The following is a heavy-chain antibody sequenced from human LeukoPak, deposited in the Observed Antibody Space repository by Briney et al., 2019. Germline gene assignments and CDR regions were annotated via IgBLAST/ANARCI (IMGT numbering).Heavy chain of an antibody. CDR1: GFTFSSYA. CDR2: ISYDGSNK. Sequence: GGSLRLSCAASGFTFSSYAMHWVRQAPGKGLGWVAVISYDGSNKYYADSVKGRFTIFRDNSKNTLYLQMNSLRAEDTAVYYCARAAVRGAHSYYFDYWGQGTLVTVSS. V-gene: IGHV3-30-3*01. CDR3: ARAAVRGAHSYYFDY. D-gene: IGHD3-10*01. J-gene: IGHJ4*02.